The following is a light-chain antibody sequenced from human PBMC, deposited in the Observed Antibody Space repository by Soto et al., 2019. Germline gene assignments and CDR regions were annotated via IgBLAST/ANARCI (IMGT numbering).Light chain of an antibody. CDR3: QQRSNWLT. CDR2: DAS. J-gene: IGKJ4*01. Sequence: EIVLTQSPATLSLSPGERATLSCRASQSVSSYLAWYQQKPGQAPRLLIYDASNRATGIPARFSGSGSGTDFTLTISSLEPEDLAVYYCQQRSNWLTFGGGTKWIS. CDR1: QSVSSY. V-gene: IGKV3-11*01.